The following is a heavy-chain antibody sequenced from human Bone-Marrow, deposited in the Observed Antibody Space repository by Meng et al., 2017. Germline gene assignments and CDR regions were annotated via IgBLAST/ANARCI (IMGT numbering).Heavy chain of an antibody. CDR2: INWNGGST. Sequence: GESLKISCAASGFTFDDYGMSWGRQAPGKGLEWVSGINWNGGSTGYADSVKGRFTISRDNAKNSLYLQMNSLRAEDTALYYCARDSASYYYYDSSGYTDAFDIWGQGTMVTVSS. V-gene: IGHV3-20*04. D-gene: IGHD3-22*01. J-gene: IGHJ3*02. CDR3: ARDSASYYYYDSSGYTDAFDI. CDR1: GFTFDDYG.